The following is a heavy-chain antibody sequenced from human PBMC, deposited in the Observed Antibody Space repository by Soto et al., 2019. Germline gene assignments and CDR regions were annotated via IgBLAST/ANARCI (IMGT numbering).Heavy chain of an antibody. CDR1: GFTFSTYA. CDR3: AHPRGYGVFDAYDF. J-gene: IGHJ3*01. CDR2: ISGSGSDT. Sequence: PGGSLRLSCAASGFTFSTYAMIWVRQAPGKGLEWVSAISGSGSDTYHAESVKGRFTISRDNSISMLHLQMNSLRTEDTAVYYCAHPRGYGVFDAYDFWGQGAMVTVSS. D-gene: IGHD4-17*01. V-gene: IGHV3-23*01.